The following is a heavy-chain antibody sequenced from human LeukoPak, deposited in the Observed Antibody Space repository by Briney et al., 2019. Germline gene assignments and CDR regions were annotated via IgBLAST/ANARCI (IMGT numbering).Heavy chain of an antibody. J-gene: IGHJ3*02. D-gene: IGHD3-3*01. V-gene: IGHV4-39*01. CDR1: GGSISSSSYY. CDR3: ARATIFGVVSVDAFDI. Sequence: SETLSLTCTVSGGSISSSSYYWGWIRQPPGKGLEWIGSIYYSGSTYYNPSLKSRVTISVDTSKNQFSPKLSSVTAADTAVYYCARATIFGVVSVDAFDIWGQGTMVTVSS. CDR2: IYYSGST.